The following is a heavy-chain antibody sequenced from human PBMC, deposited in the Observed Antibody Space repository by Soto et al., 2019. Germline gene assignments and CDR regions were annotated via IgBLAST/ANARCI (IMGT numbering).Heavy chain of an antibody. V-gene: IGHV3-74*03. CDR1: GFTFLGYW. D-gene: IGHD1-26*01. Sequence: EVRLVESGGGVVQPGGSLRLSCAASGFTFLGYWMHWVRQGPGNGPVWVARINNDGIDTTYAHSVKGRFTIPRDNTKHMVYLEMNSLRADDTAVYYFARDGRMARERWFDPWGQGTLVTVSS. CDR2: INNDGIDT. CDR3: ARDGRMARERWFDP. J-gene: IGHJ5*02.